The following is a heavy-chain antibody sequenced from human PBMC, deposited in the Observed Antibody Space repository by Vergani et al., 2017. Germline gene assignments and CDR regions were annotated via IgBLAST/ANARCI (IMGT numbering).Heavy chain of an antibody. CDR1: GGSFSGYY. CDR3: ARDRGRGSYGGNFDY. Sequence: QVQLQQWGAGLLKPSETLSLTCAVYGGSFSGYYWSWIRQPPGKGLEWIGEINHSGSTNYNPSLKSRVTISVDTSNNQFALKLSSVTAADTAVYYCARDRGRGSYGGNFDYWGQGTLVTVSS. V-gene: IGHV4-34*01. J-gene: IGHJ4*02. CDR2: INHSGST. D-gene: IGHD1-26*01.